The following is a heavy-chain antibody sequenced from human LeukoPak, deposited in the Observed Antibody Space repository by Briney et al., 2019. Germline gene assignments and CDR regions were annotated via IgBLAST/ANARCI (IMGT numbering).Heavy chain of an antibody. CDR3: AKDLGLSYGYYTSSSFDP. Sequence: GGSLRLSCAASGFTFNTYAMNWVRQAPGKGLEWVSGISGSGGSTYYADSVKGRFTISRDNSKNTLYLQMNSLRAEDTAVYYCAKDLGLSYGYYTSSSFDPWGQGTLVTVSS. CDR2: ISGSGGST. D-gene: IGHD5-18*01. V-gene: IGHV3-23*01. CDR1: GFTFNTYA. J-gene: IGHJ5*02.